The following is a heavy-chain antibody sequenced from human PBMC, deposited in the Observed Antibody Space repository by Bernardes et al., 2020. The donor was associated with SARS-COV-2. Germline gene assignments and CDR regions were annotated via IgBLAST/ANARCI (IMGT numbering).Heavy chain of an antibody. CDR1: GGSFSGYY. V-gene: IGHV4-34*01. CDR2: INHSGSS. J-gene: IGHJ4*02. Sequence: SETLSLTCAVYGGSFSGYYWSWIRQPPGKGLEWIGEINHSGSSNYNSSLKSRVTISVDRSKNQFSLKLNSVTAADTAVYYCARGQQEKSNYIWGSYRYWGQGTLVTVAS. CDR3: ARGQQEKSNYIWGSYRY. D-gene: IGHD3-16*02.